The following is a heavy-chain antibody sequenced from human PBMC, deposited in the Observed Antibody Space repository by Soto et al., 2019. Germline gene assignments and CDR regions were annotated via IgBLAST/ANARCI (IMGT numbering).Heavy chain of an antibody. D-gene: IGHD2-2*01. CDR1: GFTFSSYW. J-gene: IGHJ6*02. CDR3: ARDIGYCSSTSCYGGTGRYGMDV. CDR2: INSDGSST. V-gene: IGHV3-74*01. Sequence: GGSLRLSCAASGFTFSSYWMHWVRQAPGKGLVWVSRINSDGSSTSYAGSVKGRFTISRDNAKNTLYLQMNSLRAEDTAVYYCARDIGYCSSTSCYGGTGRYGMDVWGQGTTVTVSS.